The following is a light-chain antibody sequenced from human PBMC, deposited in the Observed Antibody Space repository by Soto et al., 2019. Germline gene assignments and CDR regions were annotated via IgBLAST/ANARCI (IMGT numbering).Light chain of an antibody. V-gene: IGLV4-60*02. J-gene: IGLJ2*01. Sequence: QSVVTQSSSASASLGSSVKLTCTLSNGHSSYIITWHQQQPGKAPRYLMKLEGSGSYNKGSGVPDRFSGSTSGADRYLTISNLQFEDEADYYCETWDSNTVVFGGGTKVTVL. CDR2: LEGSGSY. CDR1: NGHSSYI. CDR3: ETWDSNTVV.